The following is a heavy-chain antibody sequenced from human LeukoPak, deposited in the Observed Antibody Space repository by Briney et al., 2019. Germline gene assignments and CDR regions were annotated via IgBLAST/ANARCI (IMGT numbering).Heavy chain of an antibody. CDR2: ISAYNGNT. Sequence: ASVKVSCKASGYTFIDYYIHWVRQAPGQGLEWMGWISAYNGNTNYAQKLQGRVTMTTDTSTSTAYMELSSLRSEDTAVYYCARGNSGSYAVDYWGQGTLVTVSS. D-gene: IGHD1-26*01. V-gene: IGHV1-18*04. CDR3: ARGNSGSYAVDY. CDR1: GYTFIDYY. J-gene: IGHJ4*02.